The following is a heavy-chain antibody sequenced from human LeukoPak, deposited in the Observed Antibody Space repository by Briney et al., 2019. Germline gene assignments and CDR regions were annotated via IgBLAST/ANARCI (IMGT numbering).Heavy chain of an antibody. J-gene: IGHJ4*02. D-gene: IGHD2-2*01. CDR3: ARDGCSSTRCFDY. CDR1: GFIFSDYY. V-gene: IGHV3-11*04. CDR2: ISASGSTV. Sequence: KPGGSLRLSCAASGFIFSDYYMSWVRQAPGKWLEWVSYISASGSTVNYADSVKGRFTISRDNAKGSLYLQMNNLTAEDTAVYYCARDGCSSTRCFDYWGQETLVIVSS.